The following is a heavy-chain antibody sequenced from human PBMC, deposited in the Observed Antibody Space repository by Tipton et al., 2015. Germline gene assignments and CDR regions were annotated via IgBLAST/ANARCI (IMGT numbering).Heavy chain of an antibody. V-gene: IGHV3-9*03. J-gene: IGHJ4*02. CDR2: ISWNSDNI. D-gene: IGHD1-26*01. CDR1: GFNFNNYA. CDR3: AKEAPGDLSGTFDS. Sequence: SLRLSCAGSGFNFNNYAMHWVRQVPGRGLEWVSGISWNSDNIGYADSVRGRFTISRDTANKSLHLQMNSLRPDDLAVYYCAKEAPGDLSGTFDSWGQGIPVSVSS.